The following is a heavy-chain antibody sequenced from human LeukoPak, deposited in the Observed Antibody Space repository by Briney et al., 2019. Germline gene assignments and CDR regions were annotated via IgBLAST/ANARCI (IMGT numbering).Heavy chain of an antibody. Sequence: NPSETLSLTCTVSGGSISSGGYYWSWIRQHPGKGLEWIGYIYYSGSTYYNPSLKSRVTISVDTSKNQFPLKLSSVTAADTAVYYCARASAVVTIGGEYYFDYWGQGTLVTVSS. CDR2: IYYSGST. J-gene: IGHJ4*02. D-gene: IGHD4-23*01. V-gene: IGHV4-31*03. CDR1: GGSISSGGYY. CDR3: ARASAVVTIGGEYYFDY.